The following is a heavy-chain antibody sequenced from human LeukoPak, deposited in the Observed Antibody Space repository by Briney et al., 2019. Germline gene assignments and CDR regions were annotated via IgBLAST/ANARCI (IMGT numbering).Heavy chain of an antibody. CDR2: IYYSGST. CDR1: GGSISSISSNNYH. Sequence: SETLSLTCIVSGGSISSISSNNYHWGWIRQPPGKGLEWIGSIYYSGSTYYNPSLKSRVTISVDTSKNQFSLKLSSVTAADTALYYCARGRVYGYYFDYWGQGTLVTVSS. J-gene: IGHJ4*02. D-gene: IGHD6-6*01. CDR3: ARGRVYGYYFDY. V-gene: IGHV4-39*01.